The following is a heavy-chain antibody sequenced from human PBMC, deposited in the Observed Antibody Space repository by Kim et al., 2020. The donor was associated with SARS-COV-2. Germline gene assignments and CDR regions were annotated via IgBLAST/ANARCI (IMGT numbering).Heavy chain of an antibody. V-gene: IGHV4-39*01. Sequence: SETLSLTCNVSGGSTSSIDYYWAWIRQPPGKGPEWIGSIFHSGSAYYNPSLKSRVTISVDTSKNQFSLKLASVTAADTAVYYCETEGGSWDYFDFWGQG. CDR2: IFHSGSA. D-gene: IGHD6-13*01. CDR3: ETEGGSWDYFDF. CDR1: GGSTSSIDYY. J-gene: IGHJ4*02.